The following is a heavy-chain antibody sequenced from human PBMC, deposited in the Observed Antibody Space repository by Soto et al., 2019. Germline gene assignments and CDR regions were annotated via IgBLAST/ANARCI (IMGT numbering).Heavy chain of an antibody. CDR1: GGTFSNYA. J-gene: IGHJ6*02. Sequence: QVQLVQSGAEVKKPGSAVKVSCRASGGTFSNYAISWVRQAPGQGLEWMGGIVPAFGTPNYAQNLQGRITITADDSTTTVYMDLSSLRSEDTAVYDCARGGTIFGVAAYSYYEMEVWGQGTTVTVSS. D-gene: IGHD3-3*01. CDR3: ARGGTIFGVAAYSYYEMEV. CDR2: IVPAFGTP. V-gene: IGHV1-69*01.